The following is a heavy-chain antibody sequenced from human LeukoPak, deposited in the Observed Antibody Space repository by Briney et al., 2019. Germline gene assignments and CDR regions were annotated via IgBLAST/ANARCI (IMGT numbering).Heavy chain of an antibody. V-gene: IGHV3-23*01. D-gene: IGHD2-2*02. CDR1: GFTFSSYA. J-gene: IGHJ4*02. Sequence: GGSLRLSCAASGFTFSSYAMSWVRQAPGKGLEWVSAIRGSGGSTYYADSVKGRFTISRDNSKNTLYLQMNSLRAEDTAVYYCAKDLGYCSSTSCYNHPVSLSFDYWGQGTLVTVSS. CDR2: IRGSGGST. CDR3: AKDLGYCSSTSCYNHPVSLSFDY.